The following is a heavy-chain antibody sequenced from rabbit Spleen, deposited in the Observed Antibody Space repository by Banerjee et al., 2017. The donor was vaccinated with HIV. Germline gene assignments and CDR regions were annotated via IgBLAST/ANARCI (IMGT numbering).Heavy chain of an antibody. Sequence: QEHLKESGGGLVQPGGSLKLSCKASGFSFSSNDYICWVRQAPGKGLEWISCIAGSSSGFTYSATWAKGRFTISKTSSTTVTLQMTSLTAADTATYFCARDTGSSFSSYGMDLWGQGTLVTVS. CDR2: IAGSSSGFT. J-gene: IGHJ6*01. V-gene: IGHV1S45*01. D-gene: IGHD8-1*01. CDR3: ARDTGSSFSSYGMDL. CDR1: GFSFSSNDY.